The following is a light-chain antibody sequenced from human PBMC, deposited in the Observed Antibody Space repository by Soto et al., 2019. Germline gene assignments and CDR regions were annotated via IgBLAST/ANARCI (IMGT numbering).Light chain of an antibody. CDR1: QSISSW. CDR2: KAS. J-gene: IGKJ1*01. V-gene: IGKV1-5*03. Sequence: DIQMTQSPSSLSASVGDRVTITCRASQSISSWLAWYQQKPGKAPKLLIYKASSLESGVPSRFSGRGSGTEFTLTISSLQPDEIATYYCQQYNTYSWTFGQGTKVEIK. CDR3: QQYNTYSWT.